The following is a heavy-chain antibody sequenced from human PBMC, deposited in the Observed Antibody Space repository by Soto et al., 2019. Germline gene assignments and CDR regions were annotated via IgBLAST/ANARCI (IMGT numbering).Heavy chain of an antibody. D-gene: IGHD3-16*01. CDR3: AKDLVFLGGTDYFDY. CDR2: ISYDGSNK. CDR1: GFIFSSYG. J-gene: IGHJ4*02. Sequence: GGSLRVSCAASGFIFSSYGMHWVRQAPGKGLEWVAVISYDGSNKYYADSVKGRFTISRDNSKNTLYLQMNSLRAEDTAVYYCAKDLVFLGGTDYFDYWGQGT. V-gene: IGHV3-30*18.